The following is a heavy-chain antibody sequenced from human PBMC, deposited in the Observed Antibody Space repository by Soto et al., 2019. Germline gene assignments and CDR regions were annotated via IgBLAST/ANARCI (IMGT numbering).Heavy chain of an antibody. J-gene: IGHJ6*01. V-gene: IGHV1-46*01. D-gene: IGHD2-21*02. CDR1: ADTIPRHY. CDR2: INPNGGST. CDR3: ARSSGVLVGSIIEDCDLLDLRAQSASVTVYY. Sequence: ASVKVSCTAPADTIPRHYIHCVRQAPGHEIEWMGIINPNGGSTRFAQTFQGRITMTTDTSTSTVYMELRSLRSEDKAVYYCARSSGVLVGSIIEDCDLLDLRAQSASVTVYY.